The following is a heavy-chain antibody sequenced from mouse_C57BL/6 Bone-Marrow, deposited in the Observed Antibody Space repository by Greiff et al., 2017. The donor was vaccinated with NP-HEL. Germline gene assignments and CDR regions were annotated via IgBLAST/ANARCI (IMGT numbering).Heavy chain of an antibody. CDR3: ARDNNNRDFHY. V-gene: IGHV1-54*01. CDR1: GYAFTNYL. Sequence: QVQLQQSGAELVRPGTSVKVSCKASGYAFTNYLIEWVKQRPGQGLAWIGVINPGSGGTNYNEKFKGKATLTADKSSSTAYMHLSSLTSERSAVYFCARDNNNRDFHYWGKGTTLTVPS. CDR2: INPGSGGT. D-gene: IGHD1-3*01. J-gene: IGHJ2*01.